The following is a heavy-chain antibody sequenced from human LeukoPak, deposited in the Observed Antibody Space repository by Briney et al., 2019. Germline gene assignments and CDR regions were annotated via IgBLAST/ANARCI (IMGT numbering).Heavy chain of an antibody. D-gene: IGHD3-16*02. V-gene: IGHV3-74*01. CDR1: GFPFSSYW. CDR2: INSDGSST. Sequence: PGGSLRLSCAASGFPFSSYWMHWVRQAPGKGLVWVSRINSDGSSTSYADSVKGRFTISRDNAKNSLYLQMNSLRAEDTAFYYCARTSGRIAYFFNSWGQGTLVTVSS. J-gene: IGHJ4*02. CDR3: ARTSGRIAYFFNS.